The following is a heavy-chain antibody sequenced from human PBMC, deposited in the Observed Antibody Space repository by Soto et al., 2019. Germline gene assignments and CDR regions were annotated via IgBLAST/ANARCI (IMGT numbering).Heavy chain of an antibody. V-gene: IGHV1-18*01. Sequence: GASVKVSCKASGYNFNIYGINWVRQAPGQRLELMGWISAYDGKTTYAEKFQGRVTMTTDTSTSTAYMELRSLRSDDTAVYYCARDPTISGWFDPWGQGTLVTVSS. CDR2: ISAYDGKT. D-gene: IGHD3-3*01. CDR3: ARDPTISGWFDP. J-gene: IGHJ5*02. CDR1: GYNFNIYG.